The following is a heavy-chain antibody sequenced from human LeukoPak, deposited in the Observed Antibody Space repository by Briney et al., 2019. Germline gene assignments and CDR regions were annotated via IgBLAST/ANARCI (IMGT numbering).Heavy chain of an antibody. CDR2: IYGSGNT. V-gene: IGHV4-59*01. D-gene: IGHD6-19*01. J-gene: IGHJ4*02. CDR3: ARETSLAGFASGLGFNY. Sequence: SEALSLTCTVSGASISSWYWNWIRQPPGKGLEWIGYIYGSGNTNYNPSLKSRVTMSIDTSKNQFSPKLTSVTAADTATYYCARETSLAGFASGLGFNYWGQGILVTVSS. CDR1: GASISSWY.